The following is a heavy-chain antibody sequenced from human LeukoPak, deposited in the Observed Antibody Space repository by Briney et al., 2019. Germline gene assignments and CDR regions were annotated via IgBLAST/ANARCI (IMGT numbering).Heavy chain of an antibody. Sequence: GGSLRLSCAASGFTVRSNYMSWVRQAPGKGLEWVSVIYSGGSTYYADSVKGRFTISRDNSKNTLYLQMNSLRAEDTAVYYCASIDSSGYYAKNDYWGQGTLVTVSS. J-gene: IGHJ4*02. D-gene: IGHD3-22*01. CDR1: GFTVRSNY. CDR3: ASIDSSGYYAKNDY. CDR2: IYSGGST. V-gene: IGHV3-53*01.